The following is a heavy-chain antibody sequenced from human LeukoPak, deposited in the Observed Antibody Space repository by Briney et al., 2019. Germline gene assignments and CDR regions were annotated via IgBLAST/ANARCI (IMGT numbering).Heavy chain of an antibody. V-gene: IGHV3-9*01. CDR3: AKGNWGTPFDY. CDR2: ITYNSGTV. CDR1: GFSFDDYT. J-gene: IGHJ4*02. D-gene: IGHD7-27*01. Sequence: PGGSLRLSCAASGFSFDDYTMQWVRQAPGKGLEWVSGITYNSGTVDYAGSVKGRFTISRDNAKSSLYLQLNRLIPDDRAFYYCAKGNWGTPFDYWGQETLVTVSS.